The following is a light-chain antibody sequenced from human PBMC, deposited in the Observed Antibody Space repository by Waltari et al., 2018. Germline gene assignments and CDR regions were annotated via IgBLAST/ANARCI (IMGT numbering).Light chain of an antibody. CDR2: GNN. CDR3: QSYDSSLSDSGV. J-gene: IGLJ3*02. Sequence: QSILTQPPSVSPAPRPTVTISCTGRRSNTGARHHVHLYQHLPGAAPKLIIYGNNNRPSGVPDRFSGSKSGTSASLDITGLQTEDEADYYCQSYDSSLSDSGVFGGGTKVTVL. CDR1: RSNTGARHH. V-gene: IGLV1-40*01.